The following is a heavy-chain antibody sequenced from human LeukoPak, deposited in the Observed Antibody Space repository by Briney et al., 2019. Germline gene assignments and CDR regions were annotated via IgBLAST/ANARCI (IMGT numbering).Heavy chain of an antibody. CDR2: TSGSGGST. D-gene: IGHD1-26*01. J-gene: IGHJ5*02. CDR3: ARGIVGPTSRFDP. V-gene: IGHV3-23*01. CDR1: GFSFSSYG. Sequence: GGSLRLSCAASGFSFSSYGISWVRQAPGKGLEWVAGTSGSGGSTYYADSVKGRFTISRDNSKNSLYLQMNSLTAEDTAVYYCARGIVGPTSRFDPWGQGTLVTVSS.